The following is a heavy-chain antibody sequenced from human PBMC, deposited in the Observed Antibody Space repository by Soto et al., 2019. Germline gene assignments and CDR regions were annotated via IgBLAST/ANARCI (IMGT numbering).Heavy chain of an antibody. Sequence: QVQLVQSGAEVTKPGSSVKVSCKASGGTFSSYAISWVRQAPGQGLEWMGGIIPIFGAANYAQKFQGRVTITPDESTSTAYMELRSLRYEDTAVYYCARGGGRWLQQYYYYGMDVWGQGTTVTVSS. CDR3: ARGGGRWLQQYYYYGMDV. J-gene: IGHJ6*02. V-gene: IGHV1-69*01. CDR2: IIPIFGAA. D-gene: IGHD5-18*01. CDR1: GGTFSSYA.